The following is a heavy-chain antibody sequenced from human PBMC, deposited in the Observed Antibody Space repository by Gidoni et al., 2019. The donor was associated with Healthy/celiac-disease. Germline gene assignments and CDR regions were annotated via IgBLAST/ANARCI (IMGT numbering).Heavy chain of an antibody. D-gene: IGHD2-15*01. J-gene: IGHJ5*02. V-gene: IGHV3-33*01. CDR2: IWYDGSNK. Sequence: QVQLVESGGGVVQPGRSLRLSCAASGFTFSSYGMHWVRQAPGKGLGWVAVIWYDGSNKYYADSVKGRFTISRDNSKNTLYLQMNSLRAEDTAVYYCARDRGRYCSGGSCYGTSWNWFDPWGQGTLVTVSS. CDR3: ARDRGRYCSGGSCYGTSWNWFDP. CDR1: GFTFSSYG.